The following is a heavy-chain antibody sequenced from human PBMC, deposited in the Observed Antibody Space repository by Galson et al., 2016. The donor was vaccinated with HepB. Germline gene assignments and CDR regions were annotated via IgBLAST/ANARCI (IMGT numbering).Heavy chain of an antibody. V-gene: IGHV4-39*01. D-gene: IGHD7-27*01. CDR2: INFRGNT. CDR1: PNYS. Sequence: SETLSLTCNIPPNYSWGWIRQPPGKGHEWIGSINFRGNTFYNPSLASRVTIPVDTSRNELSLRLTSVTASDTAVYYCARHRTGEFFNPSDSWGRGILVTVSS. J-gene: IGHJ4*02. CDR3: ARHRTGEFFNPSDS.